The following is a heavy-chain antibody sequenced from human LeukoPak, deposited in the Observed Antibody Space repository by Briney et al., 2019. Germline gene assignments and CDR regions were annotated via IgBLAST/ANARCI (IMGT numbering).Heavy chain of an antibody. CDR1: GYTFTSYY. V-gene: IGHV1-46*01. J-gene: IGHJ2*01. CDR2: INPSGGST. D-gene: IGHD1-26*01. Sequence: ASVKVSCKASGYTFTSYYMHWVRQAPGQGLEWLGIINPSGGSTSYAQKFQGRVTMTRATATSTVYMGLSSRRAEDTAVRYCARGGRAGPVDPDYSGSYSSGDWYFDLWGRGTLVTVSS. CDR3: ARGGRAGPVDPDYSGSYSSGDWYFDL.